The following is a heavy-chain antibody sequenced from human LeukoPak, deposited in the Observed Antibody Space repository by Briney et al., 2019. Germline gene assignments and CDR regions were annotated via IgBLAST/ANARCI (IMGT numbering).Heavy chain of an antibody. V-gene: IGHV4-34*01. D-gene: IGHD3-10*01. CDR2: INHSGST. CDR3: ARGQRGLWFGELRNWFDP. J-gene: IGHJ5*02. CDR1: GGSFSGYY. Sequence: PSETLSLTCAVYGGSFSGYYWSWIRQPPGKGLEWIGEINHSGSTNYNPSLKSRVAISVDTSKNQFSLKLSSVTDADTAVYYCARGQRGLWFGELRNWFDPWGQGTLVTVSS.